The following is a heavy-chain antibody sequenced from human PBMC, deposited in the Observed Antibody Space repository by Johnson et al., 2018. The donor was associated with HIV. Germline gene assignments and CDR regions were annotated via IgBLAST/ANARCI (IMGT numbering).Heavy chain of an antibody. J-gene: IGHJ3*01. CDR1: GFTFSDHY. V-gene: IGHV3-72*01. CDR2: TRDKANGYST. D-gene: IGHD6-19*01. CDR3: ARRAYTSGWYAAFDL. Sequence: VQLVESGGGVVRPGRSLRLSCAASGFTFSDHYMDWVRQAPGKGLERVARTRDKANGYSTEYAASVKGRFTSSRDASKDSLYLQMNSLKSEDTAVYFCARRAYTSGWYAAFDLWGQGTMVTVSS.